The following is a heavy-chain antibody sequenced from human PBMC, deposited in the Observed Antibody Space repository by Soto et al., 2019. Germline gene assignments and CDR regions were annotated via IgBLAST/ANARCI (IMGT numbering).Heavy chain of an antibody. CDR1: GFIFGIYT. J-gene: IGHJ4*02. Sequence: PGGSLRLSCAASGFIFGIYTMNWVRQAPGTGLEWVSSISNSGTYVTYADTVKGRFTISRDNDKNCLFLQMNSLRADDTAVYYCATARAQWLEGSRADYWGQGTLVTVSS. D-gene: IGHD6-19*01. V-gene: IGHV3-21*06. CDR3: ATARAQWLEGSRADY. CDR2: ISNSGTYV.